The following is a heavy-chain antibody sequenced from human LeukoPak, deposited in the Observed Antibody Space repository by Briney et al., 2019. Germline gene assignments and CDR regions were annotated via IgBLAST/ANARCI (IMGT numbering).Heavy chain of an antibody. CDR1: GFTFSSYD. D-gene: IGHD1-26*01. V-gene: IGHV3-13*01. J-gene: IGHJ6*02. CDR2: IGTAGDT. Sequence: GGSLRLSCAASGFTFSSYDMHWVRQATGKGLEWVSAIGTAGDTYYPGSVKGRFTISGENAKNSLYLQMNSLRAGDTAVYYCAREGAKYGMDVWGQGTTVTVSS. CDR3: AREGAKYGMDV.